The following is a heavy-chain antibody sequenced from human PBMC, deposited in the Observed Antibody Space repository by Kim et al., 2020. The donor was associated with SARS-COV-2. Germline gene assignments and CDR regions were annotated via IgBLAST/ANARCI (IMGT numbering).Heavy chain of an antibody. Sequence: YADSVTGRFTISRDNSKNTLYLQMNSLRAEDTAVYYCAKIVAASQHYFDYWGQGILVTVSS. V-gene: IGHV3-23*01. J-gene: IGHJ4*02. D-gene: IGHD2-15*01. CDR3: AKIVAASQHYFDY.